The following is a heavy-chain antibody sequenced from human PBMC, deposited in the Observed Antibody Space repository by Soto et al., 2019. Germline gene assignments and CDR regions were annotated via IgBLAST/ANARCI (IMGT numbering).Heavy chain of an antibody. CDR1: GYSFTSHW. D-gene: IGHD5-18*01. J-gene: IGHJ6*02. V-gene: IGHV5-51*01. Sequence: GESLKISCKGSGYSFTSHWIGWVRQMPGKGLEWMGIIYPGDSDTRYSPSFQGQVTISADKSISTAYLQWSSLKASDTAMYYSARRRSYGYYGMDVWGQGTTVTVSS. CDR2: IYPGDSDT. CDR3: ARRRSYGYYGMDV.